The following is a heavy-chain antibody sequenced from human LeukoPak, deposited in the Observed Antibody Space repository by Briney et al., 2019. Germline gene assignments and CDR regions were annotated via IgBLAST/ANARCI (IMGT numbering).Heavy chain of an antibody. CDR1: GGSISSGGYY. V-gene: IGHV4-31*03. D-gene: IGHD2-21*02. J-gene: IGHJ5*02. CDR3: ARARVTPALNWFDP. Sequence: PSETLSLTCTVSGGSISSGGYYWSWIRQHPGKGLEWIGYIYYSGSTYYNPSLKSRVTISVDTSKNQFSLKLSSVTAADTAVYYCARARVTPALNWFDPWGQGTLVTVSS. CDR2: IYYSGST.